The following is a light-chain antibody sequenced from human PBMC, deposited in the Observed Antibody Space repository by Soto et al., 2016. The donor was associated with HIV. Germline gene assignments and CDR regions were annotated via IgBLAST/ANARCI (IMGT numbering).Light chain of an antibody. CDR1: QSISTY. CDR3: QQSSRTPRT. V-gene: IGKV1-39*01. Sequence: DIQMTQSPSSLSLSIGDRVSITCRASQSISTYLHRYQQKPGXAPKLLIYDASSLQSGVPSRFSGRGSGTDFTLTISDLQHEDLATYYCQQSSRTPRTFGQGTKVEI. J-gene: IGKJ1*01. CDR2: DAS.